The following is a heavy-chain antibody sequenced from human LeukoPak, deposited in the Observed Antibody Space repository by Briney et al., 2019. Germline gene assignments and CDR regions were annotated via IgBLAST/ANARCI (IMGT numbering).Heavy chain of an antibody. CDR3: ARAAGSYYSFPDY. CDR2: ISSSSDYV. V-gene: IGHV3-21*01. J-gene: IGHJ4*02. CDR1: GFTFSSYS. Sequence: GGSLRLSCAASGFTFSSYSMNWLRQAPGKGLEWVSSISSSSDYVYNADSVKGRFTISRDNAKNSLFLQMNSLRAEDTAVYYCARAAGSYYSFPDYWGRGTLVTVSS. D-gene: IGHD1-26*01.